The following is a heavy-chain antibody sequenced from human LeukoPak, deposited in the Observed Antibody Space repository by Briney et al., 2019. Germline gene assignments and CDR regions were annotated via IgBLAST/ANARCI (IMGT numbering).Heavy chain of an antibody. CDR1: GGSISSSSYY. Sequence: PSETLSLTCTVSGGSISSSSYYWGWIRQPPGKGLEWIGSIYYSGSTYYNPSLKSRVTISVDTSKNQFPLKLSSVTAADTAVYYCARIQLWLPHFDYWGQGTLVTVSS. D-gene: IGHD5-18*01. CDR2: IYYSGST. V-gene: IGHV4-39*06. CDR3: ARIQLWLPHFDY. J-gene: IGHJ4*02.